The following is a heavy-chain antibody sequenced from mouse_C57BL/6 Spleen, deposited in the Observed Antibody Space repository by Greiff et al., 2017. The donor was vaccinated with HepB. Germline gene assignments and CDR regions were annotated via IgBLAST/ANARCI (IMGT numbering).Heavy chain of an antibody. Sequence: EVQLVESGPGMVKPSQSLSLTCTVTGYSITSGYDWHWIRHFPGNKLEWMGYISYSGSTNYNPSLKSRISITHDTSKNHFFLKLNSVTTEDTATYYCARGGDYDVSWFAYWGQGTLVTVSA. CDR2: ISYSGST. D-gene: IGHD2-4*01. CDR3: ARGGDYDVSWFAY. CDR1: GYSITSGYD. J-gene: IGHJ3*01. V-gene: IGHV3-1*01.